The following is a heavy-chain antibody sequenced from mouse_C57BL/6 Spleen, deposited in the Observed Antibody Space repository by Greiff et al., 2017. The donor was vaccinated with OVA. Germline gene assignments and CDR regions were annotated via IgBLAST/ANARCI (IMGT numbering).Heavy chain of an antibody. Sequence: VQLQQSGAELVRPGDSVTLSCKASGYTFTDYEMHWVKQTPVHGLEWIGAIDPETGGTAYNQKFKGKAILTADKSSSTAYMELRSLTSEDSAVYYCTRPGNYVRFAYWGQGTLVTVSA. CDR2: IDPETGGT. CDR3: TRPGNYVRFAY. D-gene: IGHD1-1*01. CDR1: GYTFTDYE. J-gene: IGHJ3*01. V-gene: IGHV1-15*01.